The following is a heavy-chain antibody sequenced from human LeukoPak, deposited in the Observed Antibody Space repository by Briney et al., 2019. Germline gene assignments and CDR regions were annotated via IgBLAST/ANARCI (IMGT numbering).Heavy chain of an antibody. CDR2: IIPIFGTA. D-gene: IGHD4-11*01. CDR3: ASNDYSISSSHNWFDP. Sequence: GASVKVSCKASGSTLSSYAISWVRQAPGQGLEWMGGIIPIFGTANYAQKFQGRVTITADESTSTAYMELSSLRSEDTAVYYCASNDYSISSSHNWFDPWGQGTLVTVSS. CDR1: GSTLSSYA. J-gene: IGHJ5*02. V-gene: IGHV1-69*13.